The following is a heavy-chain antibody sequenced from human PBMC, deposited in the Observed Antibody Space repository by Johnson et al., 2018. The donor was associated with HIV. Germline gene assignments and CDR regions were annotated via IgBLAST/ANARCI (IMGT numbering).Heavy chain of an antibody. CDR1: GFSVGSNS. CDR3: AGGVNVAFDI. Sequence: EVQLVESGGGFVQPGGSLRLSCAASGFSVGSNSMSWVRQAPGKGLEWVSVIQSGENTLYAESVKGRFTVSRDDSRNTLYLQINSLRAEDTAVYYCAGGVNVAFDIWGPGTVVTVSS. CDR2: IQSGENT. J-gene: IGHJ3*02. D-gene: IGHD1-1*01. V-gene: IGHV3-66*01.